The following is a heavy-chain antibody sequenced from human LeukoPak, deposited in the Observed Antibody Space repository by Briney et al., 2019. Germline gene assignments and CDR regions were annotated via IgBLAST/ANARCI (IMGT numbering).Heavy chain of an antibody. CDR3: ARAAYGDYVYTSTNTLDY. J-gene: IGHJ4*02. CDR1: GGTFSSYA. Sequence: SVKVSCKASGGTFSSYAISWVRQAPGQGLEWMGRIIPILGMANYAQKFQGRVTITADKSTSTAYMELSSLRSEDTAVYYCARAAYGDYVYTSTNTLDYWGQGTLVTVSS. CDR2: IIPILGMA. D-gene: IGHD4-17*01. V-gene: IGHV1-69*04.